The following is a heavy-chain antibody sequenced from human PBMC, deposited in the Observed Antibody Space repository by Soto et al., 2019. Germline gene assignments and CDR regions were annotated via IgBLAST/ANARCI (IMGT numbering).Heavy chain of an antibody. D-gene: IGHD2-15*01. CDR3: ARSGGWYSQIHS. CDR1: GYTFTSFG. J-gene: IGHJ5*01. Sequence: QVQLVQSGAEVKKPGASVTVSCKASGYTFTSFGITWVRQAPGHGLEWMGWISAYTSNTNYAQNFRGRFTMTTDTSTTTAYMELRNLRSDDTALYYCARSGGWYSQIHSWGEGTLVTVSS. CDR2: ISAYTSNT. V-gene: IGHV1-18*01.